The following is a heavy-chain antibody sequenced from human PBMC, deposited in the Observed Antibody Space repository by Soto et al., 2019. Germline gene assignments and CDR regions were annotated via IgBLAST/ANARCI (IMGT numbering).Heavy chain of an antibody. CDR2: INHSGST. D-gene: IGHD3-10*01. Sequence: QVQLQQWGAGLLKPSETLSLTCAVYGGSFSGYYWCWIRQPPGKGLEWIGEINHSGSTNYNPSLNSRVTISVDTSKNQFPLKLSSVTAADTAVYYCARGRYTMVRGVIITSDYYYMDVWGKGTTVTVSS. CDR1: GGSFSGYY. V-gene: IGHV4-34*01. CDR3: ARGRYTMVRGVIITSDYYYMDV. J-gene: IGHJ6*03.